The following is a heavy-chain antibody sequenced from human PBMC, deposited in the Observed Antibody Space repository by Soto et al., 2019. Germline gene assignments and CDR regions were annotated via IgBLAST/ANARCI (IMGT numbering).Heavy chain of an antibody. CDR3: ARVAQVGSGWFDP. D-gene: IGHD1-26*01. CDR1: GGTFSSHA. CDR2: IIPLFGAT. J-gene: IGHJ5*02. V-gene: IGHV1-69*01. Sequence: QVQLLQSGAEVKKPGSSMNVSCKTLGGTFSSHAVNWLRQAPGHRFEWIGGIIPLFGATNFAQKFQGRVTITADQSTSTVYMALSSLRLEDTALYYCARVAQVGSGWFDPWGQGTLVTVSS.